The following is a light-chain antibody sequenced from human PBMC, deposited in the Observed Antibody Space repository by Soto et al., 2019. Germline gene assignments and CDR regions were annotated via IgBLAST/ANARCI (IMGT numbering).Light chain of an antibody. CDR1: SGDVGAYNH. V-gene: IGLV2-14*01. CDR2: EVS. CDR3: CSYTSTSTRV. Sequence: QSALTQPASVSGSPGQSITISCTGTSGDVGAYNHVSWYQHHPGKAPKLMIFEVSSRPSGVSYRFSGSKSGNTASLTISGLQAEDEADYYCCSYTSTSTRVFGTGTKLTVL. J-gene: IGLJ1*01.